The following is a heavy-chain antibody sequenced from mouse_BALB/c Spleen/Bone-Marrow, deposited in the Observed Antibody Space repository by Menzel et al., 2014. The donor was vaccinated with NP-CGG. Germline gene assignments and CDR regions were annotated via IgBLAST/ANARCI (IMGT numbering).Heavy chain of an antibody. Sequence: QVQLQQPGAELVKPGASVKLSCKASGYTFTSYYMYWVKQRPGQGLEWIGEINPSNGGTNFNEKFKSKATLTVDKSSSTAYMQLSSLTSEDSAVYYCTRGRRDAMDYWGRGTSVTVSS. V-gene: IGHV1S81*02. CDR1: GYTFTSYY. CDR3: TRGRRDAMDY. CDR2: INPSNGGT. J-gene: IGHJ4*01.